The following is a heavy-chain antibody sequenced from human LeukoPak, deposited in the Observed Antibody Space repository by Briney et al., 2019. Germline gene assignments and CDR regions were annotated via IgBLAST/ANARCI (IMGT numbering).Heavy chain of an antibody. CDR2: VSYTGSTNHTGST. CDR1: GGSVSAFY. CDR3: ARNRVATIYGKFDY. V-gene: IGHV4-59*02. J-gene: IGHJ4*02. Sequence: KPSETLSLTCTVSGGSVSAFYWSWIRQPPGKRLQWIGYVSYTGSTNHTGSTNYNPSLKSRVNISVDTSNNQFSLKLSSLTAADTAVYFCARNRVATIYGKFDYWGQGTLVTVSS. D-gene: IGHD5-12*01.